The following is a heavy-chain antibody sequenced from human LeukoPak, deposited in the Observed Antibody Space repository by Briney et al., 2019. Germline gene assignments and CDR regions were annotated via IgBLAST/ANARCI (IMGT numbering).Heavy chain of an antibody. CDR3: ARAESRPHYDFWSGYYTGTDWSDP. Sequence: GESLKISCKGSGYSFTSYWIGWVRQMPGKGLEWMGIIYPGDSDTRYSPSFQGQVTISADKSISTAYLQWSSLKASDTAMYYCARAESRPHYDFWSGYYTGTDWSDPWGQGTLVTDSS. CDR1: GYSFTSYW. V-gene: IGHV5-51*01. D-gene: IGHD3-3*01. CDR2: IYPGDSDT. J-gene: IGHJ5*02.